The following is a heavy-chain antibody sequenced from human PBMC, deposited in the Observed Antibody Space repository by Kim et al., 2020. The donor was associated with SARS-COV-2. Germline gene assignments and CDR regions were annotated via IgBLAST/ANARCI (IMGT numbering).Heavy chain of an antibody. Sequence: GGSLRLSCAASGFTFSSYGMHWVRQAPGKGLEWVAVIWYDGSNKYYADSVKGRFTISRDNSKNTLYLQMNSLRAEDTAVYYCARNNYGSGSFRWGEFDYWGQGTLVTVSS. CDR2: IWYDGSNK. CDR3: ARNNYGSGSFRWGEFDY. J-gene: IGHJ4*02. D-gene: IGHD3-10*01. CDR1: GFTFSSYG. V-gene: IGHV3-33*01.